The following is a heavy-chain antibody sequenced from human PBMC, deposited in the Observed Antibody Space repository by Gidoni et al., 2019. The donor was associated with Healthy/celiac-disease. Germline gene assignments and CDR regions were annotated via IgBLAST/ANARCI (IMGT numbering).Heavy chain of an antibody. D-gene: IGHD2-2*01. J-gene: IGHJ6*02. CDR1: GYTFTSYG. Sequence: VQLVQSGAEVKKPGASVKVSCKASGYTFTSYGISWARPAPGQGLEWMGWISAYNGNTNYAQKLQGRVTMTTDTSTSTAYMELRSLRSDDTAVYYCARDMGDIVVVPAAPPPGYYYGMDVWGQGTTVTVSS. CDR3: ARDMGDIVVVPAAPPPGYYYGMDV. CDR2: ISAYNGNT. V-gene: IGHV1-18*04.